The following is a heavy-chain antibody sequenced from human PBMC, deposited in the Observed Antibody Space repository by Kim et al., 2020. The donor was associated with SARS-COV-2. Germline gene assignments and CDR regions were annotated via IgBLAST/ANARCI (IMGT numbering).Heavy chain of an antibody. D-gene: IGHD6-13*01. Sequence: SETLSLTCTVSSDSISSYYWSWIRQLPGKGLEWLGYIYYSGSTDYNPSLKSRVTISWDTSKNQVSLDVTSASAAATAVYYCTRSEGRGSWHQFDYWGQG. CDR2: IYYSGST. J-gene: IGHJ4*02. CDR3: TRSEGRGSWHQFDY. CDR1: SDSISSYY. V-gene: IGHV4-59*01.